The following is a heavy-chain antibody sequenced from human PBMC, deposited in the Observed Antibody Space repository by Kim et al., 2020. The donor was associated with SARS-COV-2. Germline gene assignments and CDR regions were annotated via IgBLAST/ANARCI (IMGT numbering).Heavy chain of an antibody. J-gene: IGHJ6*02. Sequence: SETLSLTCTVSGGSVSSGSYYWSWIRQPPGKGLEWIGYIYYSGSTNYNPSLKSRVTISVDTSKNQFSLKLSSVTAADTAVYYCERDGDYYDSSGYLEYYYGMDVWGQGTTVTVSS. CDR1: GGSVSSGSYY. V-gene: IGHV4-61*01. CDR3: ERDGDYYDSSGYLEYYYGMDV. CDR2: IYYSGST. D-gene: IGHD3-22*01.